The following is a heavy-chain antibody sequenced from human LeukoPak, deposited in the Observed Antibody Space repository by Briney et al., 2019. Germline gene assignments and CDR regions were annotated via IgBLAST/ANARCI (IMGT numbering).Heavy chain of an antibody. Sequence: ASVKVSCKASGYTFTSYGISWVRQAPGQGLEWMGWISAYNGNTNYAQKLQGRVTMTTDTSTSTAYMELRSLRSDDTAVYYCARGYRREVPAAIEPFDYWGQGTLVTVSS. V-gene: IGHV1-18*01. CDR3: ARGYRREVPAAIEPFDY. CDR2: ISAYNGNT. J-gene: IGHJ4*02. D-gene: IGHD2-2*01. CDR1: GYTFTSYG.